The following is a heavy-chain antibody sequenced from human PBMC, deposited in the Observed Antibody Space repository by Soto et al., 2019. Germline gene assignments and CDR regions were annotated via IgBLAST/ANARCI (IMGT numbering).Heavy chain of an antibody. Sequence: GGSLRLSCAASGFTFSTYDMSWVRQAPGKGLEWVSLFSSTGGSTFYADSVKGRFTISRDNSKNTLYLQMNSLRAEDTAVYYCAKRAYCSSTTCYHCFDXWGQGNLVTVS. CDR3: AKRAYCSSTTCYHCFDX. CDR1: GFTFSTYD. CDR2: FSSTGGST. J-gene: IGHJ4*02. D-gene: IGHD2-2*01. V-gene: IGHV3-23*01.